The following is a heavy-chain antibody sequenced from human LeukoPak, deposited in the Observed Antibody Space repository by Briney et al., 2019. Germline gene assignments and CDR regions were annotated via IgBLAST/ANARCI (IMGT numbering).Heavy chain of an antibody. CDR2: INHSGST. J-gene: IGHJ5*02. CDR3: ARHWVVAATRRSDWLDP. V-gene: IGHV4-34*01. Sequence: SETLSLTCAAYGGSFSGYYWSWIRQPPGKGLEWIGEINHSGSTNYNPSLKSRVTISVDTSKNQFSLKLSSVTAADTAVYYCARHWVVAATRRSDWLDPWGQGTLVTVSS. D-gene: IGHD2-15*01. CDR1: GGSFSGYY.